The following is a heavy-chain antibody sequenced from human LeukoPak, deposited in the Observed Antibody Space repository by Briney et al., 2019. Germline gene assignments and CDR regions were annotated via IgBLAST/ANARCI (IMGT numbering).Heavy chain of an antibody. CDR1: GDSISNFY. Sequence: SETLSLTCTVSGDSISNFYWSWIRQPPGKGLEWIGCIYYSGSTNYNPSLKSRVTISVDTSKNHFSLKLSSVTAADMAVYYCAKIIYDAFHIWGQGTMVTVSS. J-gene: IGHJ3*02. CDR2: IYYSGST. D-gene: IGHD3-10*01. V-gene: IGHV4-59*01. CDR3: AKIIYDAFHI.